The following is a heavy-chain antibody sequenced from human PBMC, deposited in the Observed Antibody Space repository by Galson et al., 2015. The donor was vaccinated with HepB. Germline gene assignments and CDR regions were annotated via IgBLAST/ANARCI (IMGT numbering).Heavy chain of an antibody. V-gene: IGHV1-18*01. Sequence: SVKVSCKASGFTFTSYGISWVRQAPGQGLEWMGLISAYNGNTNYAQKLQGRVTMTTDTSTSTAYMELRSLRSDDAAVYYCARDHTWTTWGSNYYYSGVDVSGQGATVTVSS. CDR1: GFTFTSYG. CDR2: ISAYNGNT. CDR3: ARDHTWTTWGSNYYYSGVDV. D-gene: IGHD4-17*01. J-gene: IGHJ6*02.